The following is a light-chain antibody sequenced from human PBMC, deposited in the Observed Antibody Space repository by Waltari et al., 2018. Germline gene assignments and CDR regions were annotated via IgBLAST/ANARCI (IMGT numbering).Light chain of an antibody. CDR3: QQYYSTPPVT. CDR2: WAS. V-gene: IGKV4-1*01. J-gene: IGKJ3*01. CDR1: QSVLYSSNNKNY. Sequence: DIVMTQSPDSLAVSRGERATINCKSSQSVLYSSNNKNYLAWYQQKPGQPPKLLIYWASTRESGVPDRFSGSGSGTDFTLTISSLQAEDVAVYYCQQYYSTPPVTFGPGTKVDIK.